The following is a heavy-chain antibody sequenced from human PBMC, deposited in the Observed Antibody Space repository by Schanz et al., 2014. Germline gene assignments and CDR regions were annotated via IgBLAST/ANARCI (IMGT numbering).Heavy chain of an antibody. J-gene: IGHJ3*02. D-gene: IGHD4-17*01. CDR2: IYHTGST. CDR1: GGSFSGYY. CDR3: ARDRGHGDLPGDI. V-gene: IGHV4-34*01. Sequence: QVQLQQWGAGLLKPSETLSLTCGVFGGSFSGYYWSWIRQPPGKGLEWIGEIYHTGSTNYNPSLKSRVTMSVDTSKNQFSLNLSSATAADTAVYYCARDRGHGDLPGDIWGQGTTVTVSS.